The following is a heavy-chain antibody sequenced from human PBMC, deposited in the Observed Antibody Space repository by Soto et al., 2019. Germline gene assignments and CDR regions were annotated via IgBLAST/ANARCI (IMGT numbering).Heavy chain of an antibody. J-gene: IGHJ5*02. D-gene: IGHD6-6*01. CDR2: IIPIFGTA. Sequence: SVKVSCKASGGTFSSYAISWVRQAPGQGLEWMGGIIPIFGTANYAQKFQGRVTITADESTSTAYMELSSLRSEDTAVYYCARSSSSGFRWFDPWGQGTLVTVSS. CDR3: ARSSSSGFRWFDP. CDR1: GGTFSSYA. V-gene: IGHV1-69*13.